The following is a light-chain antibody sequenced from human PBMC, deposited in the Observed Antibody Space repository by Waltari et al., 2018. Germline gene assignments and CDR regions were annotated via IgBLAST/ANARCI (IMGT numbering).Light chain of an antibody. Sequence: SYELTQPPSVSVSPGQTASIPCSGDKLGDKYACWYQQKPGQSPVLVLYQDTKRPSGIPELFSRANSGKPATLTISGTQAMDEADYYCQAWDSSTYHVVFGGGTKLTVL. V-gene: IGLV3-1*01. CDR1: KLGDKY. J-gene: IGLJ2*01. CDR2: QDT. CDR3: QAWDSSTYHVV.